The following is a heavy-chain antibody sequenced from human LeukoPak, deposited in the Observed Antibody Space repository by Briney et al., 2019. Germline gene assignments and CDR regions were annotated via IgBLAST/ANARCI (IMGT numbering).Heavy chain of an antibody. D-gene: IGHD1-7*01. CDR1: GGTFSSYA. CDR2: IIPIFGTA. Sequence: ASVKVSCKASGGTFSSYAISWVRQAPGQGLEWMGGIIPIFGTANYAQKFQGRVTITADESTSAAYMELSSLRSEDTAVYYCARQPGTSGDSEHDYWGQGTLVTVSS. V-gene: IGHV1-69*13. J-gene: IGHJ4*02. CDR3: ARQPGTSGDSEHDY.